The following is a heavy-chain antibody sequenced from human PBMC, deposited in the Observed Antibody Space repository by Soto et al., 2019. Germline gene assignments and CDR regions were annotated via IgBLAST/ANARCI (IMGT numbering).Heavy chain of an antibody. J-gene: IGHJ4*02. Sequence: ASVKVSCKVSGYTLTELSMHWVRQAPGKGLEWMGGFDPEDGETIYAQKFQGRVTMTEDTSTDTAYMELSSLRSEDTAVYYRATVRPDSSSWSAFDYWGQGTLVTVS. CDR3: ATVRPDSSSWSAFDY. V-gene: IGHV1-24*01. CDR1: GYTLTELS. D-gene: IGHD6-13*01. CDR2: FDPEDGET.